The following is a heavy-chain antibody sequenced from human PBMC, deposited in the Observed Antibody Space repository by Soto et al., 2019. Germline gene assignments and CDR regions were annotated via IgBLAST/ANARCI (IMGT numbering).Heavy chain of an antibody. V-gene: IGHV2-5*02. D-gene: IGHD6-19*01. CDR3: AHSGSSGWGKPNWFDP. Sequence: QITLKESGPTLVKPTQTLTLTCTFSGFSLSTSGVGVGWIRQPPGKALEWLALIYWDDDKRYSPSLKSRLTSTTDTSKNPVVLTMTNMDPVDTATYYCAHSGSSGWGKPNWFDPWGQGTLVTVSS. CDR2: IYWDDDK. CDR1: GFSLSTSGVG. J-gene: IGHJ5*02.